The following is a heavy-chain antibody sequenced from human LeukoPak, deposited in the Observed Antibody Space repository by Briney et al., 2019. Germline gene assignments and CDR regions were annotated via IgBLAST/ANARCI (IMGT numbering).Heavy chain of an antibody. J-gene: IGHJ4*02. CDR2: INPNSGGT. CDR3: ARDLGGYHFDY. Sequence: GASVKVSCKASGYTFTGYYMHWVRQAPGQGLEWMGWINPNSGGTNYAQKFQGRVTMARDMSTSTVYMELSSLRSEDTAVYYCARDLGGYHFDYWGQGTLVTVSS. V-gene: IGHV1-2*02. CDR1: GYTFTGYY. D-gene: IGHD1-26*01.